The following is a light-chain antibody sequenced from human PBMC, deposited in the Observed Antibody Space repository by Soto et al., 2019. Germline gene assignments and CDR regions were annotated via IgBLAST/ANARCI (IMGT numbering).Light chain of an antibody. CDR1: QSISNF. V-gene: IGKV1-39*01. CDR3: QQSYTTPYT. J-gene: IGKJ2*01. CDR2: AAS. Sequence: DLQMTQSPSYLSASVGDRVTITCRASQSISNFLNWYQQKPGKAPELLIYAASSLHSGVPSRFSGSGSGTNFTLTISSLQPEDFATYSCQQSYTTPYTFGQGTKLEIK.